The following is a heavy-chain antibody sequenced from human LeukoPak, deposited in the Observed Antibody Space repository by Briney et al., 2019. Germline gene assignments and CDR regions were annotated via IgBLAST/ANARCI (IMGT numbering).Heavy chain of an antibody. Sequence: ASVKVSCKASGYIFTDHFMQWVRHAPGQGLEWMGIINPSGGSTSYAQKFQGRVTMTRDTSTSTVYMELSSLRSEDTAVYYCARDLAHSSSVHWGQGTLVTVSS. V-gene: IGHV1-46*01. CDR1: GYIFTDHF. J-gene: IGHJ4*02. D-gene: IGHD6-6*01. CDR3: ARDLAHSSSVH. CDR2: INPSGGST.